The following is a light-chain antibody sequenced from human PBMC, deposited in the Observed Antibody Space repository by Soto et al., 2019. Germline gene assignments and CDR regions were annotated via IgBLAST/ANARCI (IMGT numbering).Light chain of an antibody. Sequence: QYALTQAASGSGSPGQSITISCTGTSSDVGAYNYVSWYQQHPGKVPKLMIYDVSDRPSGVSNRFSGSKSGNTASLTISGLQAEDEADYYCSSFTRSNSYVFGTGTKVTVL. J-gene: IGLJ1*01. CDR1: SSDVGAYNY. V-gene: IGLV2-14*03. CDR2: DVS. CDR3: SSFTRSNSYV.